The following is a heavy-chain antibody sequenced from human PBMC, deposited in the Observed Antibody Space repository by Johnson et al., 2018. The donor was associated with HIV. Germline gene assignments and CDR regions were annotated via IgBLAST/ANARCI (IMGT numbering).Heavy chain of an antibody. J-gene: IGHJ3*02. CDR1: GFTVNNNY. CDR3: ARGHSPDAFDI. Sequence: VQLVESGGGVVQTGRSLRLSCAASGFTVNNNYMNWVRQTPGKGLEWVSVIYTGGSTYYADSVKGRFTISRDNSKNTLFLQMNSLRAEDTAVYYCARGHSPDAFDIWGQGTIVTVSS. CDR2: IYTGGST. D-gene: IGHD6-13*01. V-gene: IGHV3-53*01.